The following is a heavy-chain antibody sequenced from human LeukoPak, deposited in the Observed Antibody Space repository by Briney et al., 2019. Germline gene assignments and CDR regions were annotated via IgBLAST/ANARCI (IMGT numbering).Heavy chain of an antibody. Sequence: PSETLSLSCAVYGGSITGYYWSWIRQTPGRGLEWVGEIHYTGATSYNPSLKSRATISTDTSKNQFSLRLSSVTAADTAVYYCARGNILTGYCFDFWGQGALVTVSS. D-gene: IGHD3-9*01. J-gene: IGHJ4*02. V-gene: IGHV4-34*01. CDR3: ARGNILTGYCFDF. CDR2: IHYTGAT. CDR1: GGSITGYY.